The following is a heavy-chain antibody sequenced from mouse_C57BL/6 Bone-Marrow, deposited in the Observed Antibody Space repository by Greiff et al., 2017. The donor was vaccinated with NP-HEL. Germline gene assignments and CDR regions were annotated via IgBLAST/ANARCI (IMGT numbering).Heavy chain of an antibody. J-gene: IGHJ2*01. CDR2: IDPNSGGT. V-gene: IGHV1-72*01. D-gene: IGHD1-1*01. CDR1: GYTFTSYW. Sequence: VQLQQPGAELVKPGASVKLSCKASGYTFTSYWMHWVKQRPGRGLEWIGRIDPNSGGTKYNEKFKSKATLTVDKPSSTAYMQLSSLTSEDSAVYYWARYYYGSSKGAHFDDWGQGTTLTVSS. CDR3: ARYYYGSSKGAHFDD.